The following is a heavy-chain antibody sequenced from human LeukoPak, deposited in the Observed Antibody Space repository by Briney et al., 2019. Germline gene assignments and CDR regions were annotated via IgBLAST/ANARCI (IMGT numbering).Heavy chain of an antibody. CDR2: IKSKTDGGTM. J-gene: IGHJ4*02. D-gene: IGHD5-12*01. CDR1: GFTFSDAW. Sequence: GGSLRLSCAASGFTFSDAWMTWVRQAPGKGLEWVGRIKSKTDGGTMDCAAPVKGRFTISRDDSKNILSLQMNSLKTEDTAVYYCSTGNGYEWGQGTLVTVSS. V-gene: IGHV3-15*01. CDR3: STGNGYE.